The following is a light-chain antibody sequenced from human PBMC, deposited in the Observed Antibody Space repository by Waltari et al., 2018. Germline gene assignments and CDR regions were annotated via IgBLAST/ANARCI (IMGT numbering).Light chain of an antibody. J-gene: IGLJ2*01. V-gene: IGLV2-14*03. CDR2: DVA. Sequence: QSALTPPASMSGSPGQSITLSCTGTSSAVEGFNFVSWYQQYPGKAPKLIIYDVANRPSGVSHRFSGSRSDNTASLTISGLQAEDEADYYCSSYTSVNTRFGGGTKLTVL. CDR3: SSYTSVNTR. CDR1: SSAVEGFNF.